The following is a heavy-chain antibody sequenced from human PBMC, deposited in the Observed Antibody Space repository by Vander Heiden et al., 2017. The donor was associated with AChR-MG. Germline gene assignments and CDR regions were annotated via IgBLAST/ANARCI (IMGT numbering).Heavy chain of an antibody. V-gene: IGHV4-34*01. J-gene: IGHJ5*02. CDR2: INHSGST. Sequence: QVQLQQWGAGLLKPSETLSLTCAVYGGSFSGYYWSWIRQPPGKGLEWIGEINHSGSTNYNPSLKSRVTISVDTSKNQFSLKLSSVTAADTAVYYCARLHIMITFGGVIAKGAFDPWGQGTLVTVSS. CDR1: GGSFSGYY. CDR3: ARLHIMITFGGVIAKGAFDP. D-gene: IGHD3-16*02.